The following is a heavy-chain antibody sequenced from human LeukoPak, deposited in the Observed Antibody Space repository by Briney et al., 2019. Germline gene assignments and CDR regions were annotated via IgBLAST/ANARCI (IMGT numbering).Heavy chain of an antibody. CDR3: ARDPGGYCSSTSCYPGYDAFDI. J-gene: IGHJ3*02. CDR1: GLTFNDHY. CDR2: IRTKTNSYST. D-gene: IGHD2-2*01. Sequence: PGGSLRLSCAASGLTFNDHYMDWVRQAPGKGLEWVGRIRTKTNSYSTEYAAPVKGRFTISRDDSENSLYLQMNSLRAEDTAVYYCARDPGGYCSSTSCYPGYDAFDIWGQGTMVTVSS. V-gene: IGHV3-72*01.